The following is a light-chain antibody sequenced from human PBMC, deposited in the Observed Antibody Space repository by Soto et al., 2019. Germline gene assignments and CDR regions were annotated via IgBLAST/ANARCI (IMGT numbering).Light chain of an antibody. V-gene: IGKV3-20*01. J-gene: IGKJ5*01. CDR1: QSVSSSY. CDR3: QQYGSSPPDT. Sequence: IVLTQSPCTLSLSPGERATLSCRASQSVSSSYLAWYQQKPGQAPRLLIYGASSRATGIPDRFSGSGSGTDFTLTISRLEPEDFAVYYCQQYGSSPPDTFGQGTRLEIK. CDR2: GAS.